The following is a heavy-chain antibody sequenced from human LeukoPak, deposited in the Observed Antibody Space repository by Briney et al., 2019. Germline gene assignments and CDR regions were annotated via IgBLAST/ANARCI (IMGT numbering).Heavy chain of an antibody. CDR1: GFTFSSYG. CDR3: AGHYDSSGSDWYFDL. V-gene: IGHV3-33*01. CDR2: IWYDGSKK. D-gene: IGHD3-22*01. Sequence: GGSLRLSCAASGFTFSSYGMHWVRQAPGKGLEWVAVIWYDGSKKYYADSVKGRFTISRDNSKNTLYLQMNSLRAEDTAVYYCAGHYDSSGSDWYFDLWGRGTLVTVSS. J-gene: IGHJ2*01.